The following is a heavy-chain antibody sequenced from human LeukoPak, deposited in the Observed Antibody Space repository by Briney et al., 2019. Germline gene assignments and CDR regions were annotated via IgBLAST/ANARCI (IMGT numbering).Heavy chain of an antibody. CDR3: ARGPAAGKYYMDV. D-gene: IGHD6-13*01. Sequence: GRSLRLTCAASGLTFSSYAMHWVRQAPGKGLEWVAVISYHGSNKYYADSVKGRFTISRDNSKNTLYLQMNSLRAEDTAVYYCARGPAAGKYYMDVWGKGTTVTVSS. J-gene: IGHJ6*03. CDR2: ISYHGSNK. CDR1: GLTFSSYA. V-gene: IGHV3-30*01.